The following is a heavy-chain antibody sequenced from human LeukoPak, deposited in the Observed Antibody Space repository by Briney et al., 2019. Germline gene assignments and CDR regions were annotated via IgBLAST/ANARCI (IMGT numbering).Heavy chain of an antibody. CDR2: ITSGSSYI. D-gene: IGHD3-3*01. Sequence: GGSLRLSCAASGFTFSSYSMNWVRQAPGKGLEWVSSITSGSSYIYYADSVKGRFTISRDNAKSSLYLQMNSLRAEDTAVYYCARDFWSGYYTGWGYYYMDVWGKGTTVTVSS. J-gene: IGHJ6*03. CDR1: GFTFSSYS. CDR3: ARDFWSGYYTGWGYYYMDV. V-gene: IGHV3-21*01.